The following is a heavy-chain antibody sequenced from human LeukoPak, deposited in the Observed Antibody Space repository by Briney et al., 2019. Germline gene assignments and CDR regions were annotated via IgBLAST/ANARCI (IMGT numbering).Heavy chain of an antibody. Sequence: PSETLSLTCTVSGGSISSSSYYWGWIRQPPGKGLEWIGSIYYSGSTYYNPSLKSRVTISVDTSKNQFSLKLSSVTAADTAVYYCARHSSYDDVWGSYRYFPDAFDIWGQGTMVTVSS. V-gene: IGHV4-39*01. CDR1: GGSISSSSYY. CDR2: IYYSGST. CDR3: ARHSSYDDVWGSYRYFPDAFDI. D-gene: IGHD3-16*02. J-gene: IGHJ3*02.